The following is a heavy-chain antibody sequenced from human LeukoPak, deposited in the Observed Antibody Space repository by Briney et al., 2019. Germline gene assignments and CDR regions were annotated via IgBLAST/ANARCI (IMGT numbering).Heavy chain of an antibody. CDR2: INTSGGST. D-gene: IGHD3-22*01. Sequence: ASVKVSCKASGYTFTSYYMHWVRQAPGQGLEWMGIINTSGGSTSYAQKFQGRVTMTSHTSTNTVYMELSSLRSEDTAVYYCAYDSSGYYLGCAFDIRGQGTMVTVSS. CDR1: GYTFTSYY. CDR3: AYDSSGYYLGCAFDI. J-gene: IGHJ3*02. V-gene: IGHV1-46*03.